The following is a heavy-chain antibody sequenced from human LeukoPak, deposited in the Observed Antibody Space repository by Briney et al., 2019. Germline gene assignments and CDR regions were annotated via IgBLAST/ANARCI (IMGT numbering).Heavy chain of an antibody. D-gene: IGHD7-27*01. CDR1: GFTFNIYW. CDR2: IKIDENQK. CDR3: ARHATWAFDT. V-gene: IGHV3-7*01. J-gene: IGHJ4*02. Sequence: QPGGSLRLSCAASGFTFNIYWMTWVRQAPGKGLEWVANIKIDENQKDYADSVQGRFTISRDNAKNSVYLQMNNLRAEDTALYYCARHATWAFDTWGQGTLVTVSS.